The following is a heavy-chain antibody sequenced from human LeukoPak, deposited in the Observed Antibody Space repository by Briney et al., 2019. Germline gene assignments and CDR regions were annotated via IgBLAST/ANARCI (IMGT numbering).Heavy chain of an antibody. CDR3: AKASSGWYVYFDY. CDR1: GFTFDDYA. V-gene: IGHV3-9*01. D-gene: IGHD6-19*01. CDR2: ISWNSGSI. J-gene: IGHJ4*02. Sequence: GGSLRPSCAASGFTFDDYAMHLVRQALGKGLEWVSGISWNSGSIGYADSVKGRFTISRDNAKNSLYLQMNSLRAEDTALYYCAKASSGWYVYFDYWGQGTLVTVSS.